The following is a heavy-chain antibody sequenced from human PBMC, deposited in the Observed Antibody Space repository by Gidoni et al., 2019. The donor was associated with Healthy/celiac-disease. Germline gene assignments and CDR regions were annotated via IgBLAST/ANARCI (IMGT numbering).Heavy chain of an antibody. Sequence: QLQLQESGPGLVKPSETLSLTCTVSGGSISSSSYYWGWIRQPPGTGLEWIGSIYYSGSTYYNPSLKSRVTISVDTSKNQFSLKLSSVTAADTAVYYCARDSIAAAAVDYWGQGTLGHRLL. J-gene: IGHJ4*02. D-gene: IGHD6-13*01. CDR3: ARDSIAAAAVDY. CDR2: IYYSGST. CDR1: GGSISSSSYY. V-gene: IGHV4-39*07.